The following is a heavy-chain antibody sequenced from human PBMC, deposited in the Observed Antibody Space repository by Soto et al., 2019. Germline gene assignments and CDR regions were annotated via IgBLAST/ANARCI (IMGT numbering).Heavy chain of an antibody. CDR1: GYTFTGYY. V-gene: IGHV1-2*04. CDR2: IKPNSGGT. J-gene: IGHJ4*02. CDR3: ARVKDQLVPFDY. Sequence: ASVKVSCKASGYTFTGYYMHWVRQAPGQGLEWMGLIKPNSGGTNYAQKFQGWVTMTRDTSIRTAYIELSRLRSDDTAVYYCARVKDQLVPFDYWGQGTLVTVSS. D-gene: IGHD6-6*01.